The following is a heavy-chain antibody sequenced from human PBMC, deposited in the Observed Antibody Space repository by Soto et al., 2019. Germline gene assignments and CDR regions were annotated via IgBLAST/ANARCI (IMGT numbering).Heavy chain of an antibody. J-gene: IGHJ5*02. CDR3: ARTENSSGYYGGWFDP. CDR2: ISAYNGNT. Sequence: SSVKVATQASCYTFTSYGTNGVRQAPGQGLEWMGWISAYNGNTDYAQKLQGRVTMTTDTSTSTAYMELRSLRSDDTAVYYCARTENSSGYYGGWFDPWGQGTLVTVSS. CDR1: CYTFTSYG. V-gene: IGHV1-18*04. D-gene: IGHD3-22*01.